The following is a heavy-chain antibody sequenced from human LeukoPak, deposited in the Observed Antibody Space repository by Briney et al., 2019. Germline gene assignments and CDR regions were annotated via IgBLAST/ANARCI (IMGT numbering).Heavy chain of an antibody. CDR1: GYTFTSYD. D-gene: IGHD3-16*02. CDR2: MNPNSGNT. V-gene: IGHV1-8*01. CDR3: ARGPSRSRGVWGSYRRPYYFDY. J-gene: IGHJ4*02. Sequence: ASVKVSCKASGYTFTSYDINWVRQATGQGLEWMGWMNPNSGNTGYAQKFQGRVTMTRNTSISTAYMELSSLRSEDTAVYYGARGPSRSRGVWGSYRRPYYFDYWGQGTLVTVSS.